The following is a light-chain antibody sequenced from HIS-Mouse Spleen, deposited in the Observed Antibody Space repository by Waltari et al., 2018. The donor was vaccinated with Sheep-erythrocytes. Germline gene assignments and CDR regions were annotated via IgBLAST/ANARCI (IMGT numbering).Light chain of an antibody. CDR1: SSAVGGDNY. V-gene: IGLV2-11*01. CDR2: DVS. Sequence: QSALTQPRSVSGSHGQSVTISCTGTSSAVGGDNYVSWYQQHPGKAPKLMIYDVSKRPSGVPDRFSGSKSGNTASLTISGLQAEDEADYYCCSYAGSYTFVVFGGGTKLTVL. CDR3: CSYAGSYTFVV. J-gene: IGLJ2*01.